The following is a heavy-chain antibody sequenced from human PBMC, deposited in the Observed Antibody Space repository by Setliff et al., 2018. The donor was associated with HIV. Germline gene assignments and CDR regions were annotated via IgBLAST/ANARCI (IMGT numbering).Heavy chain of an antibody. CDR1: GYSFTSYW. V-gene: IGHV5-51*01. D-gene: IGHD2-2*01. CDR2: IYPGDSDT. J-gene: IGHJ6*03. CDR3: ARHLGLTDATDYMDV. Sequence: GESLKISCKGSGYSFTSYWFGWVRQMPGKGLEWMGIIYPGDSDTRYSPSFQGQVTISADKSISTAYLQWSSLKASDTTIYYCARHLGLTDATDYMDVWGKGTTVAVSS.